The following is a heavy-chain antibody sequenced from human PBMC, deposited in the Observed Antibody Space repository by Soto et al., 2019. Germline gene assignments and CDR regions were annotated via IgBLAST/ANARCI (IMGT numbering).Heavy chain of an antibody. Sequence: QVQLVQSGAEVKKPGASVKVSCKASGYTFTSYAMHWVLQAPGQRLEWMGWINAGNGNTKYSQKFQGRVTITRDTSASTAYMELSSLRSEDTAVYYCARVGAVLRFLEWTLPYWGQGTLLTVSS. CDR2: INAGNGNT. V-gene: IGHV1-3*01. D-gene: IGHD3-3*01. CDR3: ARVGAVLRFLEWTLPY. J-gene: IGHJ4*02. CDR1: GYTFTSYA.